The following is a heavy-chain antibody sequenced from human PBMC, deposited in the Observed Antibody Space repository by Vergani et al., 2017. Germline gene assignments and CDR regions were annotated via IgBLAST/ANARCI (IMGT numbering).Heavy chain of an antibody. CDR2: ISYDGSNK. Sequence: QVQLVESGGGVVHPGRSLRLSCAASGFTFSSYGMHWVRQAPGKGLEWVAVISYDGSNKYYADSVKGRFTISRDNSKNTLYLQMNSLRAEDTAVYYCAKHYYYYYYMDVWGKGTTVTVSS. CDR3: AKHYYYYYYMDV. CDR1: GFTFSSYG. V-gene: IGHV3-30*18. J-gene: IGHJ6*03.